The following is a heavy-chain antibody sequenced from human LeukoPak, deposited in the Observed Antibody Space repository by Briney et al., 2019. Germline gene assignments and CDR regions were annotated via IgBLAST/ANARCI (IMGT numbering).Heavy chain of an antibody. CDR3: ARRYYCSGSYYYVRWFDP. CDR2: INPNSGGT. CDR1: GYTFTGYY. V-gene: IGHV1-2*04. J-gene: IGHJ5*02. Sequence: ASVKVSCKASGYTFTGYYMHWVRQAPGQGLEWMGWINPNSGGTNYAQKFQGWVTMTRDTSISTAYMELSRLRSDDTAVYYCARRYYCSGSYYYVRWFDPWGQGTLVTVSS. D-gene: IGHD3-10*01.